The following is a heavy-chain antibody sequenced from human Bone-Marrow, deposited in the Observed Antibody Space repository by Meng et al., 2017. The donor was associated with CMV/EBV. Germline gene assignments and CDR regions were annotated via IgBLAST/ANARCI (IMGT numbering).Heavy chain of an antibody. CDR2: ISNDGINR. CDR1: GFTFSSYA. D-gene: IGHD2-15*01. V-gene: IGHV3-30*04. Sequence: GESLKISCAASGFTFSSYAMHWVRQAPGKGLEWVAVISNDGINRYYADSVKGRFTISRDNFKNTLYLQMNSLRAEDTAVYYCARDRSSVVVVAADYYFDYWSQGTLVTVSS. CDR3: ARDRSSVVVVAADYYFDY. J-gene: IGHJ4*02.